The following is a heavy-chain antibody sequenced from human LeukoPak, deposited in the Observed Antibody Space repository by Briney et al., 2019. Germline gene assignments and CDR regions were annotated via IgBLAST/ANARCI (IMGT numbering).Heavy chain of an antibody. CDR2: IYTSGST. Sequence: PSETLSLTCTVSGGSISSYYWSWIRQPAGKGLEWIGRIYTSGSTNYNPSLKSRVTMSVDTSKNQFSLKLSSVTAADTAVYYCARTPERVVVVPAAPGDYYYYYYMDVWGKGTTVTISS. J-gene: IGHJ6*03. V-gene: IGHV4-4*07. CDR3: ARTPERVVVVPAAPGDYYYYYYMDV. D-gene: IGHD2-2*01. CDR1: GGSISSYY.